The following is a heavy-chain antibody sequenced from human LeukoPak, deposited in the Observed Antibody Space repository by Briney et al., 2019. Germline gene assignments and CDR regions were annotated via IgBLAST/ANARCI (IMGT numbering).Heavy chain of an antibody. J-gene: IGHJ5*02. CDR3: ARSDWFDP. D-gene: IGHD3-3*01. V-gene: IGHV3-30*03. CDR1: GFTFSSYG. Sequence: GRSLRLSCAASGFTFSSYGMHWVRQAPGKGLEWVAVISYDGSNKYYADSVKGRFTISRDNAKNTLYLQMNSLRVEDTAVYYCARSDWFDPWGQGTLVTVSS. CDR2: ISYDGSNK.